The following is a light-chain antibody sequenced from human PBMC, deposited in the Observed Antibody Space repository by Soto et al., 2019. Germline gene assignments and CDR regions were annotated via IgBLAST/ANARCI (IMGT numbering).Light chain of an antibody. CDR1: QSVGSNY. V-gene: IGKV3-20*01. Sequence: EIVLTQSPGTLSLSPGERATLSCRASQSVGSNYLAWYQQKPGQAPRLLIYGASSRATGIPDRFSGSGSGTDFTLTISSMEPADFLVYYCQQYGSSPPLTFGGGTKVEIK. J-gene: IGKJ4*01. CDR3: QQYGSSPPLT. CDR2: GAS.